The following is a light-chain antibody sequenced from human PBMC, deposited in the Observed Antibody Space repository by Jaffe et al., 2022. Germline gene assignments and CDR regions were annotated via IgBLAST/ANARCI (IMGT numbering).Light chain of an antibody. CDR3: QVWDSSSDHPKNV. CDR2: YDS. V-gene: IGLV3-21*04. CDR1: NIGSKS. J-gene: IGLJ1*01. Sequence: SYVLTQPPSVSVAPGKTARITCGGNNIGSKSVHWYQQKPGQAPVLVIYYDSDRPSGIPERFSGSNSGNTATLTISRVEAGDEADYYCQVWDSSSDHPKNVFGTGTKVTVL.